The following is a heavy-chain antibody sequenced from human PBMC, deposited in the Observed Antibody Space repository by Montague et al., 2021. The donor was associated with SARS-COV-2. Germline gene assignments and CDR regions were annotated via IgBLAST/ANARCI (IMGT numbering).Heavy chain of an antibody. Sequence: SLRLSCAASGFTFSSYSVNWVRRAPGKGLEWISYISSGTNIIYYADSVKGRFTISRDNARNSLYLQMNSLGVDDTAVYYCAKDLVLRAARPDALDVWGQGTVVTVSS. J-gene: IGHJ3*01. CDR2: ISSGTNII. CDR1: GFTFSSYS. V-gene: IGHV3-48*04. CDR3: AKDLVLRAARPDALDV. D-gene: IGHD6-6*01.